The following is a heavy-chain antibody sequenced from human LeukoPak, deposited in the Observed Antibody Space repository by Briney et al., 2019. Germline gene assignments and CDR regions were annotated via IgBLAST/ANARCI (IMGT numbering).Heavy chain of an antibody. CDR1: GGSFSGYY. V-gene: IGHV4-34*01. D-gene: IGHD3-10*01. CDR3: ARRLLWFGELFYWFDP. CDR2: INHSGST. J-gene: IGHJ5*02. Sequence: SETLSPTCAVYGGSFSGYYWSSIRQPPGKGLEWIGEINHSGSTNYNPSPKSRVTLSADTSKNQFSLKLSSVTAADTAVYYCARRLLWFGELFYWFDPWGQGTLVTVSS.